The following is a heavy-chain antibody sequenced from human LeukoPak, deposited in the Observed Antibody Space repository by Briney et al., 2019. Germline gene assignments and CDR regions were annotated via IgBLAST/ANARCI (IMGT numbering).Heavy chain of an antibody. CDR3: ARGRHDITMIVVVMTSVSYYLDV. J-gene: IGHJ6*03. D-gene: IGHD3-22*01. V-gene: IGHV4-34*01. Sequence: SETLSLTCAVYGGSFSGYHWTWLRQSPGKGLEWIGDINPSGSTYYNPSLKSRLTISVDTSKNQFSLKLRSVTAADTAVYYCARGRHDITMIVVVMTSVSYYLDVWGKGTAVTVS. CDR1: GGSFSGYH. CDR2: INPSGST.